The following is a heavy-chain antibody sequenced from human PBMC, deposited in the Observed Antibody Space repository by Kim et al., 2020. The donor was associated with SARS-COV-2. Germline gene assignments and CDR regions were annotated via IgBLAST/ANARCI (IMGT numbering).Heavy chain of an antibody. V-gene: IGHV1-2*02. Sequence: ASVKVSCKASGYTFTSYYMHWVRQAPGQGLEWMGWINPNSGGTNYAQKFQGRVTMTRDTSISTAYMELSRLRSDDTAVYYCARRASITMIVVVYNCFDPWGQGTLVTVSS. J-gene: IGHJ5*02. D-gene: IGHD3-22*01. CDR3: ARRASITMIVVVYNCFDP. CDR2: INPNSGGT. CDR1: GYTFTSYY.